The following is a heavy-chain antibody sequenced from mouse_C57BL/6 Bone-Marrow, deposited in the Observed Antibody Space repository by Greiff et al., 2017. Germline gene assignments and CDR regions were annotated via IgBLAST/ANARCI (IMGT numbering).Heavy chain of an antibody. CDR2: IYPRDGST. Sequence: QVQLQQSDAELVKPGASVKISCKVSGYTFTDHTIHWMKQRPEQGLEWIGYIYPRDGSTKYNEKFKSKATLTVDKSSSTAYMQLSSLTSEDSAVYYCARESSSYALSGFDYWGQGTTLTVSS. V-gene: IGHV1-78*01. D-gene: IGHD1-1*01. CDR1: GYTFTDHT. J-gene: IGHJ2*01. CDR3: ARESSSYALSGFDY.